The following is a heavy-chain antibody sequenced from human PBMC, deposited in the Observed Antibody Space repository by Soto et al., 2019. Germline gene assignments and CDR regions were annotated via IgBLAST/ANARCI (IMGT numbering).Heavy chain of an antibody. D-gene: IGHD2-15*01. V-gene: IGHV3-23*01. J-gene: IGHJ4*02. CDR2: VSSGGST. CDR1: GFTFTSYA. Sequence: EVQLLESGGGLVQPEGSLRLSCAASGFTFTSYAMGWVRQAPGKGLEWVSVVSSGGSTYYADSVTGRFTVSRDNSKNTLSLQMNSLRAEDTAVYYCVKRRGAGGHFDYWGQGALVTVSS. CDR3: VKRRGAGGHFDY.